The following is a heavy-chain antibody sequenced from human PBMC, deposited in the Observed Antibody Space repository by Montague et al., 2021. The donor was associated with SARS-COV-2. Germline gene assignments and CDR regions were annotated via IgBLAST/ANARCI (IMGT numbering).Heavy chain of an antibody. J-gene: IGHJ2*01. Sequence: SRSLSLAASGFPFNTYTMTWVRQAPGKGLEWVSSIFGSGAGTYYADSVQGRFTISRDNSKNTLYLQLHSLRAEDTAVYYCAKNGGSGSLVYWYFDLWGRGTPVAVSS. D-gene: IGHD2-8*01. CDR3: AKNGGSGSLVYWYFDL. CDR2: IFGSGAGT. V-gene: IGHV3-23*01. CDR1: GFPFNTYT.